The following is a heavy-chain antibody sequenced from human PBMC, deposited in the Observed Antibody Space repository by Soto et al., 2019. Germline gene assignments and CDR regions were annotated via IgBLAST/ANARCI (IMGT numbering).Heavy chain of an antibody. CDR2: IYSGGTT. Sequence: EVQLVESGGGLIQPGGSLRLSCAASGFTVSSNYMTWVRQAPGKGLEWVSVIYSGGTTYHADSVKGRFTISRDNSKNTLYLQMNSLRVEDTAVYYCAREGYGSGSYTYGMDVWGQGTTVTVSS. D-gene: IGHD3-10*01. J-gene: IGHJ6*02. CDR3: AREGYGSGSYTYGMDV. CDR1: GFTVSSNY. V-gene: IGHV3-53*01.